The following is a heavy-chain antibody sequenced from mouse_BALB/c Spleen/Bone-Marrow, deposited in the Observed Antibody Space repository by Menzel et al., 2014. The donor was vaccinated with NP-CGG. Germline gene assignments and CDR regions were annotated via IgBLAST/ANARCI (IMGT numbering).Heavy chain of an antibody. V-gene: IGHV4-1*02. CDR2: INPDSNTI. Sequence: EVKLLESGGGLVQPGGSLKLSCAASGFDFSRYWMSWVRQAPGKGLEWIGEINPDSNTINYTPSLEDKFIISRDNAKNTLYLQMSKVRSEDTALYYCARLGYYGSFAYWGQGTLVTVSA. CDR3: ARLGYYGSFAY. D-gene: IGHD1-2*01. J-gene: IGHJ3*01. CDR1: GFDFSRYW.